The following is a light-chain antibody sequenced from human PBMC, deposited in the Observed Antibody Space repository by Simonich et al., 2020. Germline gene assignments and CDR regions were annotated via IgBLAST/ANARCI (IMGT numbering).Light chain of an antibody. CDR1: VLGKKY. V-gene: IGLV3-27*01. Sequence: SYELTQPSSVSVSPGQTARITCSGDVLGKKYARWFQQKPGQAPVLVINKDRERPSGLPGRFSGSSSGTTVTLTISGAQVEDEADYYCYSAADNNLRVFGTGTKVTVL. CDR2: KDR. J-gene: IGLJ1*01. CDR3: YSAADNNLRV.